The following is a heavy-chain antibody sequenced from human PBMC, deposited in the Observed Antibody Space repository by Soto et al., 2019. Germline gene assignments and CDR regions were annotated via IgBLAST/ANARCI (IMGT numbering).Heavy chain of an antibody. CDR1: GFTFGDYA. CDR2: IRSKAYGGTT. CDR3: TSSILEWLLLTYYYYGMDV. D-gene: IGHD3-3*01. Sequence: PGGSLRLSCTASGFTFGDYAMSWVRQAPGKGLEWVGFIRSKAYGGTTEYAASVKGRFTISRDDSKSIAYLQMNSLKTEDTAVYYCTSSILEWLLLTYYYYGMDVWGQGTTVTVS. V-gene: IGHV3-49*04. J-gene: IGHJ6*02.